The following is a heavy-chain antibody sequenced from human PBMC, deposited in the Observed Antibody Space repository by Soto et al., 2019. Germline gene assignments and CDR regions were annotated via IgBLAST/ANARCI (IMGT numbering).Heavy chain of an antibody. D-gene: IGHD3-10*01. CDR3: ARVRDGSGRSQWFDP. Sequence: QVQLVQSGAEVKKPGASVKVSCKASGYTFTSYGISWVRQAPGQGLEWMGWISAYNGNTNYAQKLQGRVTMTTDTSTSTANMELRRLRADDTAVYYCARVRDGSGRSQWFDPWGQGTLVTVSS. J-gene: IGHJ5*02. CDR2: ISAYNGNT. V-gene: IGHV1-18*01. CDR1: GYTFTSYG.